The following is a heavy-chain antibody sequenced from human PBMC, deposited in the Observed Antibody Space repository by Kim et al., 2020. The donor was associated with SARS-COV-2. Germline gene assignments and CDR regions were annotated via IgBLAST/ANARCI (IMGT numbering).Heavy chain of an antibody. CDR2: TFYRSKWSS. CDR1: GDSVSSSSVT. CDR3: ARLRSLIIQF. J-gene: IGHJ4*02. V-gene: IGHV6-1*01. Sequence: TLSLTCAISGDSVSSSSVTWGWIRHSPSRGLEWLGRTFYRSKWSSDYALSVRSRITINPDTSKNQFSLQLSSVTPEDTAVYYCARLRSLIIQFWGQGT.